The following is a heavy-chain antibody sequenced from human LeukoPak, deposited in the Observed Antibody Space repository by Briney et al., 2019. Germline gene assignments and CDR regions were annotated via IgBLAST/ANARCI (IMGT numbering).Heavy chain of an antibody. CDR1: GFTFSDYY. V-gene: IGHV3-11*04. Sequence: GGSLRLSCAASGFTFSDYYMSWIRQAPGKGLEWVSYISGSGSTIYYADSVKGRFTISRDNAKNSLYLQMNSLRAEDTAVYYCARNCGRKLPYDFWSGYYRRKAFDIWGQGTMVTVSS. CDR3: ARNCGRKLPYDFWSGYYRRKAFDI. CDR2: ISGSGSTI. J-gene: IGHJ3*02. D-gene: IGHD3-3*01.